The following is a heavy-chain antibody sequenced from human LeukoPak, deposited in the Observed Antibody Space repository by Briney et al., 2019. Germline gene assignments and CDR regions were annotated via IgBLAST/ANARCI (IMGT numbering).Heavy chain of an antibody. D-gene: IGHD3-10*01. Sequence: SETLSPTCAVYGGSFSDYYWSWIRQPPGKGLEWIGEINHSGSTNYNPSLKSRVTISVDTSKNQFSLKLSSVTAADTAVYYCARLRITMVRGVMDYWGQGTLVTVSS. J-gene: IGHJ4*02. V-gene: IGHV4-34*01. CDR3: ARLRITMVRGVMDY. CDR1: GGSFSDYY. CDR2: INHSGST.